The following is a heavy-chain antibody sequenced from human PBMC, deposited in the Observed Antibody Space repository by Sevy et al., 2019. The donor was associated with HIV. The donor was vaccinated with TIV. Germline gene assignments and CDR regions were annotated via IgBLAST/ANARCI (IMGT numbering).Heavy chain of an antibody. J-gene: IGHJ5*01. CDR3: AARLGKSDFDS. CDR2: IKSKSDGGTR. CDR1: GLTVSNAW. Sequence: GGSLRLSCAASGLTVSNAWMNWVRQAPGKGLERVGRIKSKSDGGTRDLAAPVKGRVSISRDASRNTVSLEISSLKIEDTGMYYCAARLGKSDFDSWGQGTLVTVSS. V-gene: IGHV3-15*01. D-gene: IGHD3-9*01.